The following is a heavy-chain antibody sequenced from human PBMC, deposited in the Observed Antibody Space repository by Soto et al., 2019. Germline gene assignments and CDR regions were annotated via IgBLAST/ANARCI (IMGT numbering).Heavy chain of an antibody. CDR2: ISGSGGST. D-gene: IGHD3-3*01. J-gene: IGHJ6*02. Sequence: GGSLRLSCAASGFTFSSYAMSWVRQAPGKGLEWVSAISGSGGSTYYADSVKGRFTISRDNSKNTLYLQMNSLRAEDTAVYYCAKEPNYDFWSGYYHVVPGYYYYGMDVWGQGTTVTVSS. CDR1: GFTFSSYA. CDR3: AKEPNYDFWSGYYHVVPGYYYYGMDV. V-gene: IGHV3-23*01.